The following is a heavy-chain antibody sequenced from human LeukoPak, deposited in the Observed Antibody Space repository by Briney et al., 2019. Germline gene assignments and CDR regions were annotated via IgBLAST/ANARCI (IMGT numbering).Heavy chain of an antibody. CDR2: INHSGNS. Sequence: SETLSLTCSVYGLSFSGYYWRWIRQPPGKGLEWVGEINHSGNSDYNPSLKSRVTISVDTSKIQFSLKLNSVTAADTAVYYCARHFSFLHQGNYGDPHYWGQGTLVTVSS. CDR1: GLSFSGYY. CDR3: ARHFSFLHQGNYGDPHY. V-gene: IGHV4-34*01. D-gene: IGHD4-17*01. J-gene: IGHJ4*02.